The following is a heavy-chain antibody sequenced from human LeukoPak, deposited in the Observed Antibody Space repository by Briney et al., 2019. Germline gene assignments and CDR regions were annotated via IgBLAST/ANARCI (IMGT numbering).Heavy chain of an antibody. Sequence: GGSLRLSCAASGFTFSSYVMNWVRQAPGKGLEWVSSISRSGAGTYYADSVKGRFTISRDNSKNTLYLQMNSLRAEDTAVYYCVLSYCGGDCYSGFDYWGQGTLVTVSS. V-gene: IGHV3-23*01. CDR2: ISRSGAGT. D-gene: IGHD2-21*02. CDR1: GFTFSSYV. CDR3: VLSYCGGDCYSGFDY. J-gene: IGHJ4*02.